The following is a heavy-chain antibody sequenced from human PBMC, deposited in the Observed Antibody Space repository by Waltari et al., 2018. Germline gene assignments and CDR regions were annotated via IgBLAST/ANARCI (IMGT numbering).Heavy chain of an antibody. CDR1: GFTFNTYW. D-gene: IGHD3-10*01. CDR2: IIPDGSQK. CDR3: TTLARGESGDY. Sequence: EVQLVESGGGLVQPGGSLRLSCAASGFTFNTYWMKWIRQAPGKGLELVANIIPDGSQKFEVDSVKGRFTGARDNAQNSLYLQMNNLRAEDTAVYYCTTLARGESGDYWGQGTLVTVSS. V-gene: IGHV3-7*01. J-gene: IGHJ4*02.